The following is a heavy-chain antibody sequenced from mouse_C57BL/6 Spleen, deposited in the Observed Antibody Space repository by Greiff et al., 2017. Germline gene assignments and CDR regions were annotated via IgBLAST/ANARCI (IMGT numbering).Heavy chain of an antibody. CDR1: GFNIKDDY. D-gene: IGHD2-1*01. Sequence: EVQLQQSGAELVRPGASVKLSCTASGFNIKDDYMHWVKQRPEQGLEWIGWIDPENGDTEYASKFQGKATITADTSSNTAYLQLSSLTSEDTAVYYCTSYGNLYAMDYWGQGTSVTVSS. CDR2: IDPENGDT. V-gene: IGHV14-4*01. J-gene: IGHJ4*01. CDR3: TSYGNLYAMDY.